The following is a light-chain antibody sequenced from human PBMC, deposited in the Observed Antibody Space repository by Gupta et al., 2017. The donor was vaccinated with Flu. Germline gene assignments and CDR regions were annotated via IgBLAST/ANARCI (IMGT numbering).Light chain of an antibody. V-gene: IGKV3-15*01. Sequence: EIVMTQSPATLSVSPGERATLTCRVSESISSNLAWYQQKPGQAPRPLIYGASTRATGIPDRFSGSGSGTEFTLTISSLQSEDFAVYYCQQYKNWPPWTFGQGTKLEIK. J-gene: IGKJ1*01. CDR1: ESISSN. CDR2: GAS. CDR3: QQYKNWPPWT.